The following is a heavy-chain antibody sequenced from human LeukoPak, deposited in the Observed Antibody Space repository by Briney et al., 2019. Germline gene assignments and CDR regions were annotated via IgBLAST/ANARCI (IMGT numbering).Heavy chain of an antibody. J-gene: IGHJ3*02. CDR3: ARVNPQRPDCSSTSCFVDAFDI. Sequence: GGSLRLSCAASEFTFSGYWMSWVRQAPGKGLEWVANIKQDGSEKYCVDSVKGRFTISRDNAKNSLYLQMNSLRAEDTAVYYCARVNPQRPDCSSTSCFVDAFDIWGQGTMVTVSS. D-gene: IGHD2-2*01. CDR1: EFTFSGYW. V-gene: IGHV3-7*01. CDR2: IKQDGSEK.